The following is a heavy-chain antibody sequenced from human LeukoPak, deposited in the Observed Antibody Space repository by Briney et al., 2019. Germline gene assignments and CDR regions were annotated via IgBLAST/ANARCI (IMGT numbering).Heavy chain of an antibody. CDR2: ISYDGSNK. CDR3: AKGVSGWFFDY. J-gene: IGHJ4*02. D-gene: IGHD6-19*01. Sequence: GGSLRLSCAASGFTFSSYGMHWARQAPGKGLEWVAVISYDGSNKYYADSVKGRSTISRDNSKNTLYLQMNTLRAEDTAVYYCAKGVSGWFFDYCGQGTLVTVSS. V-gene: IGHV3-30*18. CDR1: GFTFSSYG.